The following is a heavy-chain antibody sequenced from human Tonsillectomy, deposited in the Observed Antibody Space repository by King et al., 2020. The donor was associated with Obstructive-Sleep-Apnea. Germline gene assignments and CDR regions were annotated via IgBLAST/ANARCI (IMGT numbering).Heavy chain of an antibody. CDR3: AKDRRDQLLSNDALDI. CDR1: GFTFRTYG. V-gene: IGHV3-30*02. CDR2: TRFDGSDK. D-gene: IGHD2-2*01. Sequence: VQLVESGGGVVQPGGSLRLSCAAAGFTFRTYGMHWVRQAQGKGLEWVACTRFDGSDKTYADSVKGRFTISRDNSKNTLYLQMNSLRAEESAVYYCAKDRRDQLLSNDALDIWGQGTMGTVSS. J-gene: IGHJ3*02.